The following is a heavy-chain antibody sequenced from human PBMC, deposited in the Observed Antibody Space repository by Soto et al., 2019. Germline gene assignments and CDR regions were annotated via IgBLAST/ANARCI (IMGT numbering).Heavy chain of an antibody. V-gene: IGHV1-69*01. CDR2: IIPIFGTA. CDR3: ARLSTEYSSAYRPSGFDY. D-gene: IGHD6-6*01. CDR1: GGTFSSYA. J-gene: IGHJ4*02. Sequence: QVQLVQSGAEVKKPGSSVKVSCKASGGTFSSYAISWVRQAPGQGLEWMGGIIPIFGTANYAQKFQGRVTITADESTSTAYIELSSLRSEDTAVSYCARLSTEYSSAYRPSGFDYWGKGTLVTVSS.